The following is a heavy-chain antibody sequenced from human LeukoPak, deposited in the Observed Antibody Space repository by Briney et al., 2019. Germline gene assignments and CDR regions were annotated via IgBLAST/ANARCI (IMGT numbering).Heavy chain of an antibody. J-gene: IGHJ4*02. CDR2: IYYSGST. CDR3: ARVPLYYYGSGSYLGFFDY. CDR1: GTSISNYY. D-gene: IGHD3-10*01. Sequence: SETLSLTCTVSGTSISNYYWSWIRQPPGKGLEWIGYIYYSGSTNYNPSLKSRVTISVDTSKNQFSLKLSSVTAADTAVYYCARVPLYYYGSGSYLGFFDYWGQGTLVTVSS. V-gene: IGHV4-59*01.